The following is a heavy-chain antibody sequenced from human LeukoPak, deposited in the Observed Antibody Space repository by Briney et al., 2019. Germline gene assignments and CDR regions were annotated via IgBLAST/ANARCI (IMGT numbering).Heavy chain of an antibody. CDR2: IYHSGST. CDR1: GYSISSGYY. D-gene: IGHD6-13*01. Sequence: SETLSLTCTVSGYSISSGYYWGWIRQPPGKGLEWIGSIYHSGSTYYNPSLKSRVTISVDTSKNQLSLKLSSVTAADTAVYYCARGSAGTGYWGQGTLVTVSS. J-gene: IGHJ4*02. V-gene: IGHV4-38-2*02. CDR3: ARGSAGTGY.